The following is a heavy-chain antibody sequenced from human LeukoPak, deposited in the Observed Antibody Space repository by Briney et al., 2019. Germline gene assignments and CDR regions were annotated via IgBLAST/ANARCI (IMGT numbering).Heavy chain of an antibody. J-gene: IGHJ6*03. CDR3: ARLYSSSYYYYYYMDV. CDR2: IYTSGST. CDR1: GGSISSYY. D-gene: IGHD6-6*01. V-gene: IGHV4-4*07. Sequence: PSETLSLTCTVSGGSISSYYWSWIRQPAGKGLEWIGRIYTSGSTNYNPSLKSRVTMSVDTSKNQFSLKLSSVTAADTAVYYCARLYSSSYYYYYYMDVWGKGTTVTVSS.